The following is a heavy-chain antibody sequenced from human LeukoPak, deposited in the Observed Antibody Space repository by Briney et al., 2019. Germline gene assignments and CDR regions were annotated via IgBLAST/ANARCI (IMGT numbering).Heavy chain of an antibody. Sequence: ASVKVSCKASGYTFTSYAMHWVRQAPGQRLEWMGWINAGSGNTKYSQKFQGRVTITRDTSASTAYMELSSLRSEDTAVYYCARGERCSSTSCYAMSEYFQHWGQGTLVTVSS. D-gene: IGHD2-2*01. CDR3: ARGERCSSTSCYAMSEYFQH. J-gene: IGHJ1*01. CDR1: GYTFTSYA. V-gene: IGHV1-3*01. CDR2: INAGSGNT.